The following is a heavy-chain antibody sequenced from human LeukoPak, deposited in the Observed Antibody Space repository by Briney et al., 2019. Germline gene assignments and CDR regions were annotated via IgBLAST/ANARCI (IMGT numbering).Heavy chain of an antibody. CDR3: AKDLYLQWLVPFSTGIYFDY. J-gene: IGHJ4*02. Sequence: GGSLRLSCAASGFTFSSYGMHWVRQAPGKGLEWVAVIWYDGSNKYYADSVKGRFTISRDNSKNTLYLQMNSLRAEDTAVYYCAKDLYLQWLVPFSTGIYFDYWGQGTLVTVSS. V-gene: IGHV3-33*06. CDR2: IWYDGSNK. D-gene: IGHD6-19*01. CDR1: GFTFSSYG.